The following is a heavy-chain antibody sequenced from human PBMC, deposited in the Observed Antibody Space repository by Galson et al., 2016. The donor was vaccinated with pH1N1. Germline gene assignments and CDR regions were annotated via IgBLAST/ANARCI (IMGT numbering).Heavy chain of an antibody. D-gene: IGHD6-19*01. J-gene: IGHJ5*02. CDR1: GYTLSELS. CDR2: FDPEEGEI. CDR3: VSYVAVAGIKWFDP. V-gene: IGHV1-24*01. Sequence: SVKVSCKVSGYTLSELSMHWVRQAPGYGLEWMGGFDPEEGEIIYPQEFQGRVTMTEDMTTDTAHMEMSSLRSENTAVYYCVSYVAVAGIKWFDPWGQGTLVTVSS.